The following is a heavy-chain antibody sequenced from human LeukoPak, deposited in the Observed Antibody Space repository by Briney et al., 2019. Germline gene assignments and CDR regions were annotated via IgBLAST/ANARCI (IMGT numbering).Heavy chain of an antibody. J-gene: IGHJ4*02. D-gene: IGHD3-10*01. CDR2: ISWNSGSI. CDR3: AKDISGSGTGFDY. V-gene: IGHV3-9*01. CDR1: GFTFDDYA. Sequence: GGSLRLSCAASGFTFDDYAMHWVRQAPGKGLEWVSGISWNSGSIGYADSVKGRFTISRDNAMNSLYLQMNSLRAEDTALYYCAKDISGSGTGFDYWGQGTLVTVSS.